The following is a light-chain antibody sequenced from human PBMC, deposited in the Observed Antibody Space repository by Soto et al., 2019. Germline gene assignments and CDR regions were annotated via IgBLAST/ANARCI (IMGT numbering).Light chain of an antibody. V-gene: IGKV1-5*03. J-gene: IGKJ4*01. Sequence: DIQMTQSPSTLSASVGDRVTITCRASQSISSWLAWYQQKPGKAPKLLIYKASSLESGVPSRFSGSGSRTEVTLTINSLQPDDFSTYYCQQYNSYPLTFGGGTKVEIK. CDR1: QSISSW. CDR3: QQYNSYPLT. CDR2: KAS.